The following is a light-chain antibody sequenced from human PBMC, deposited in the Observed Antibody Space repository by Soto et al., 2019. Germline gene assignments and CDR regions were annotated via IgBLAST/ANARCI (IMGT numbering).Light chain of an antibody. Sequence: QSVLTQPASVSVSPGQSITIACTGTNRDVGSYNLVSWYQQRPGEAPKLIISEVRNRPSGISYRFTGSKSGNTASLTISGLQAEDEADYYCSSYTTSSTLVFGGGTKLTVL. J-gene: IGLJ3*02. V-gene: IGLV2-14*01. CDR1: NRDVGSYNL. CDR3: SSYTTSSTLV. CDR2: EVR.